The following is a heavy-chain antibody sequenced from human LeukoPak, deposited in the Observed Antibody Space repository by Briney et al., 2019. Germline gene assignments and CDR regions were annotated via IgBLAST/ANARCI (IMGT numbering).Heavy chain of an antibody. CDR1: GYTFTSYA. D-gene: IGHD4-17*01. J-gene: IGHJ4*02. CDR2: INTNTGTP. V-gene: IGHV7-4-1*02. Sequence: ASVKVSCKASGYTFTSYAIYWVRQAPGQGLEWMGWINTNTGTPTYAQGFTGQFVFSLDTSVSTAYLQISSLKAEDTAVYYCARGGHYGDPDYWGQGTLVTVSS. CDR3: ARGGHYGDPDY.